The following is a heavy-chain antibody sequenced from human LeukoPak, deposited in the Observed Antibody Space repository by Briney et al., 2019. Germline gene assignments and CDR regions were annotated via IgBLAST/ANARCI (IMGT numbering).Heavy chain of an antibody. V-gene: IGHV3-23*01. Sequence: PGGSLRLSCEASGFTFSSYAMAWVRQAPGKGLDWVSVIGASGADPYYSASVKGRFTVSRDNSKDTLFLHMSSLRAEDTAVYFCATRPRDSSGYYLGAFDGWGQGTTVTVSS. CDR2: IGASGADP. CDR1: GFTFSSYA. D-gene: IGHD3-22*01. J-gene: IGHJ3*01. CDR3: ATRPRDSSGYYLGAFDG.